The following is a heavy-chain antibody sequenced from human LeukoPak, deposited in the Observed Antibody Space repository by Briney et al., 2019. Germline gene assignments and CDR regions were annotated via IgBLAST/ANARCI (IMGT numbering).Heavy chain of an antibody. Sequence: GGSLRLCCAASGFTFSSYGMHWVRQAPGKGLEWVAFIRYDGSNKYYADSVKGRFTISRDNSKNTLYLQMNSLRAEDTAVYYCASAGGYCSSTSCFPFDYWGQGTLVTVSS. CDR3: ASAGGYCSSTSCFPFDY. V-gene: IGHV3-30*02. CDR1: GFTFSSYG. J-gene: IGHJ4*02. CDR2: IRYDGSNK. D-gene: IGHD2-2*01.